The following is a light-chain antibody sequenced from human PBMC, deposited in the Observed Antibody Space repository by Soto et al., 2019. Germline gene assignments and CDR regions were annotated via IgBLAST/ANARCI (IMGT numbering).Light chain of an antibody. J-gene: IGKJ5*01. CDR3: QQRSNWLAIT. CDR2: GAS. Sequence: EIVMTQSPATLSVSPGERATLSCRASQSVSSNLAWYQQKPGQAPRLLIYGASTRATGIPARFGGSGSGTDFTLTISSLEPEDFAVYYCQQRSNWLAITFGQGTRLEIK. CDR1: QSVSSN. V-gene: IGKV3-15*01.